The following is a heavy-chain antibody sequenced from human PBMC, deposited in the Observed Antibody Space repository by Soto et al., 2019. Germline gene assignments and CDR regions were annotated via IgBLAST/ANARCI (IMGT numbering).Heavy chain of an antibody. CDR1: NGSISTNGHY. CDR3: AREQWGFDS. Sequence: QVQLQESGPELVKSSQTLSLTCTVSNGSISTNGHYWTWIRQRPGKGLEWIAYIYYTGNSYYNPSLKIRLTISIDTYKNQFSLTLRSVTAADTAVYYCAREQWGFDSWGQGTLVTVSS. V-gene: IGHV4-31*03. J-gene: IGHJ4*02. CDR2: IYYTGNS. D-gene: IGHD6-19*01.